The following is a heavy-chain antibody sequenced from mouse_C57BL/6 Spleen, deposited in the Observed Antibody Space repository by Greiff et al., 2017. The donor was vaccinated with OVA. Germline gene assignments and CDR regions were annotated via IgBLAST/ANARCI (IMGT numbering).Heavy chain of an antibody. Sequence: QVQLQQPGAELVMPGASVKLSCKASGYTFTSYWMHWVKQRPGQGLEWIGEIDPSDSYTNYNQKFKGKSTLTVDKSSSSAYMQLSSLTSEDSAVYYCARTGTGYYVDYWGQGTTLTVSS. CDR2: IDPSDSYT. J-gene: IGHJ2*01. D-gene: IGHD4-1*01. CDR3: ARTGTGYYVDY. CDR1: GYTFTSYW. V-gene: IGHV1-69*01.